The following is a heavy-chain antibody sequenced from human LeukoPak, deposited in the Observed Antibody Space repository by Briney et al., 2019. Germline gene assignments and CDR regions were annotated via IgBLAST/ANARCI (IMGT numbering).Heavy chain of an antibody. V-gene: IGHV3-7*01. CDR3: VGHSDY. CDR2: IKQDGSEK. J-gene: IGHJ4*02. CDR1: GFSLSSYW. Sequence: GGSLRLSCAASGFSLSSYWMSWVRQAPGKGLEWVANIKQDGSEKYYVDSVKGRFTISRDNAKNSLYLQMNSLRAEDTAVYYCVGHSDYWGQGTLVTVSS. D-gene: IGHD3-16*01.